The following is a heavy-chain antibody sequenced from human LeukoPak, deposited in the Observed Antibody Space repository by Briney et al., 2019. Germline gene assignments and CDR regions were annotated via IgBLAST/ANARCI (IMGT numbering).Heavy chain of an antibody. V-gene: IGHV1-18*01. CDR1: GYTFTSYG. Sequence: EASVKVSCKASGYTFTSYGISWVRQAPGQGLEWMGWISAYNGNTNYAQKLQGRVTMTTDTSTSTAYMELRSLRSDDTAMYYCARDTTGSGGSHFGYWGQGTLVTVSS. J-gene: IGHJ4*02. D-gene: IGHD2-15*01. CDR2: ISAYNGNT. CDR3: ARDTTGSGGSHFGY.